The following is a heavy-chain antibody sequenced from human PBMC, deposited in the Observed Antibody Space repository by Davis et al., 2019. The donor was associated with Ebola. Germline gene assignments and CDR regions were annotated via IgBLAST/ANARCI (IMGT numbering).Heavy chain of an antibody. V-gene: IGHV3-23*01. Sequence: PGGSLRPSCAASGFIFSSYATSWVRQAPGKGLEWVSSISVRSITYHADSVKGRFTISRDNSKDTLYLQMNSLRAEDTAVYYCAKVHPPTTVTTGWFDPWGQGTLVTVSS. D-gene: IGHD4-17*01. J-gene: IGHJ5*02. CDR1: GFIFSSYA. CDR3: AKVHPPTTVTTGWFDP. CDR2: ISVRSIT.